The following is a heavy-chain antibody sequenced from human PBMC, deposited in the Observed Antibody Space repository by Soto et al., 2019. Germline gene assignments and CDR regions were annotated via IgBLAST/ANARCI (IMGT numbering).Heavy chain of an antibody. J-gene: IGHJ6*03. CDR2: IKSKTDGGTT. CDR1: GFTFSNAW. D-gene: IGHD6-19*01. V-gene: IGHV3-15*01. CDR3: TTIRWLDPSGYYYYMDV. Sequence: LSLTCAASGFTFSNAWMSWVRQAPGKGLEWVGRIKSKTDGGTTDYAAPVKGRFTISRDDSKNTLYLQMNSLKTEDTAVYYCTTIRWLDPSGYYYYMDVWGKGTTVTVSS.